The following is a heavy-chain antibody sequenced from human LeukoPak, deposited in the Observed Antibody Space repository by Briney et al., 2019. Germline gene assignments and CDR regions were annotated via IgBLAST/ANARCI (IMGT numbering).Heavy chain of an antibody. CDR3: VRHRGCSGGSGGSCFSDAVGH. CDR2: TYYSGTT. V-gene: IGHV4-39*01. D-gene: IGHD2-15*01. CDR1: SGSIRGTAFY. Sequence: SETLSLTCTVSSGSIRGTAFYWGWIRQSPGKALEWIGSTYYSGTTYYNPSLKSRVSISVDTSKNQLSLNVKSVTAADTAVYYCVRHRGCSGGSGGSCFSDAVGHWGQGTLVTVSS. J-gene: IGHJ4*02.